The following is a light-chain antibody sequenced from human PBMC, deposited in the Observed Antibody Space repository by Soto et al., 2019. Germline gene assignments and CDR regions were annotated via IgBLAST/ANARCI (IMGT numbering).Light chain of an antibody. CDR3: QKSYRAPYT. J-gene: IGKJ2*01. V-gene: IGKV1-39*01. Sequence: IQLTQSPSSLSTSVGDSVTITCRASQSISNFLNWYQHKPGKAPDLLIYAAYTLFSGVPSRFRGSGSGTDFTLTITSLQPEYFANYYCQKSYRAPYTFGQGTKLEIK. CDR2: AAY. CDR1: QSISNF.